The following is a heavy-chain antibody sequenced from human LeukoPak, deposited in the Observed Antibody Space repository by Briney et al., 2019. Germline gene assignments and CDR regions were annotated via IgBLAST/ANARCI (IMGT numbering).Heavy chain of an antibody. Sequence: ASVKVSCKASGYTFTSYGISWVRQAPGQGLEWMGWISAYNGNTNYAQKLQGRVTMTTDTSTGTAYMELRSLRSDDTAVYYCARDDLVMVRGVPTSPWGQGTLVTVSS. D-gene: IGHD3-10*01. J-gene: IGHJ5*02. CDR2: ISAYNGNT. V-gene: IGHV1-18*01. CDR1: GYTFTSYG. CDR3: ARDDLVMVRGVPTSP.